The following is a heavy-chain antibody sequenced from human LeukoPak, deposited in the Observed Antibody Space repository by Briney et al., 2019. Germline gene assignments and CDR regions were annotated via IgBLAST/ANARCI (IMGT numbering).Heavy chain of an antibody. CDR1: GFTFSSYT. Sequence: GGSLRLSCAASGFTFSSYTMSWVREAPGKGLEWVSSISSSINYIYHADSVKGRFTISRDDAQNSLYLHMNSLRAEDTAVYYCTSVTVASNFDHWGRGILVTVSS. J-gene: IGHJ4*02. CDR3: TSVTVASNFDH. D-gene: IGHD6-19*01. CDR2: ISSSINYI. V-gene: IGHV3-21*01.